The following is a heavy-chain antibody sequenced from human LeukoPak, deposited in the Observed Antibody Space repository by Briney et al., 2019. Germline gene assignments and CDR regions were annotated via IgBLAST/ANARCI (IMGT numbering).Heavy chain of an antibody. Sequence: PSQTLSLTCAVYGGSFSGYYWSWIRQPPGKGLEWIGEIKHSRNTTYNPSLKSRVTISVDTSKNQFSLKLSSVTAADTAVYYCARGSIAAAGNYGYWGQGTLVTVSS. J-gene: IGHJ4*02. CDR1: GGSFSGYY. CDR2: IKHSRNT. V-gene: IGHV4-34*01. CDR3: ARGSIAAAGNYGY. D-gene: IGHD6-13*01.